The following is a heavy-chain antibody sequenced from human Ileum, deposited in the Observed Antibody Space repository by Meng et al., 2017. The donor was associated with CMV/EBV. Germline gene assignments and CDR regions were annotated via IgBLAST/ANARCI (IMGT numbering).Heavy chain of an antibody. V-gene: IGHV3-21*01. CDR3: AREPDIRYGMDV. CDR2: ISDTSRYI. J-gene: IGHJ6*02. D-gene: IGHD5-12*01. CDR1: GFNFSAYS. Sequence: GESLKISCAASGFNFSAYSLNWVRQAPGKGLEWVASISDTSRYIYYGDSMQGRFTISRDNARSSLFLQMNSLRAEDTAVYYCAREPDIRYGMDVWGQGTTVTVSS.